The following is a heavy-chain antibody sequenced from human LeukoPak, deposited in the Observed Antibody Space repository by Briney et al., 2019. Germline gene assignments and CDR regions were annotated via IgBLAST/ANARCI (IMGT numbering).Heavy chain of an antibody. J-gene: IGHJ6*02. CDR1: GFTFSSYA. D-gene: IGHD2-2*01. Sequence: PGGSLRLSCAASGFTFSSYAMSWVRQAPGKGLEWVSAISGSGGSTYYADSVKGRFTISRDNSKNTLYLQMNSLRAEDTAVYYCATDVVVVPAAPTHYYYYGMDVWGQGTTVTVSS. V-gene: IGHV3-23*01. CDR3: ATDVVVVPAAPTHYYYYGMDV. CDR2: ISGSGGST.